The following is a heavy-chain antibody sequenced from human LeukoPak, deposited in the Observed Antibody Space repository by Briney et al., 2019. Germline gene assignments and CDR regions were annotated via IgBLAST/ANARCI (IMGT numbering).Heavy chain of an antibody. CDR2: IKQDGSEK. CDR3: ARDGAPDAHCSSSSCAIR. J-gene: IGHJ4*02. CDR1: GFTFSSYW. V-gene: IGHV3-7*01. Sequence: GGSLRLSCAASGFTFSSYWMNWVRQAPGKGLEWVANIKQDGSEKYYVDSVKGRFTISRDNAKNSLYLQMNSLRVEDTAVYYCARDGAPDAHCSSSSCAIRWGQGTLVTVSS. D-gene: IGHD2-2*01.